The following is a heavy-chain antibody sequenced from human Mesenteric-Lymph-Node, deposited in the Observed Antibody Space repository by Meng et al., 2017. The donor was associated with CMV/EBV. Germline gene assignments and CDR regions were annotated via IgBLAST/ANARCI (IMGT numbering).Heavy chain of an antibody. V-gene: IGHV1-18*04. D-gene: IGHD4/OR15-4a*01. Sequence: ASVKVSCMASGYTFTGYYMHWVRQAPGQGLEWMGWVSTYNGNTKYAQKLQGRVTMTTDTSTTTAYMELRSLRSDDTAVYYCARDRIYFGADAFDIWGQGTMVTVSS. CDR1: GYTFTGYY. CDR3: ARDRIYFGADAFDI. J-gene: IGHJ3*02. CDR2: VSTYNGNT.